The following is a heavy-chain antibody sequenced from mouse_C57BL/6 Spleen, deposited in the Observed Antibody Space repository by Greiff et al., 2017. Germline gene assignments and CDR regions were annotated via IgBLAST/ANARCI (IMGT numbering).Heavy chain of an antibody. CDR3: ARSGDGYYVWFAY. D-gene: IGHD2-3*01. CDR1: GYTFTDYN. V-gene: IGHV1-18*01. CDR2: INPNNGGT. Sequence: EVKLMESGPELVKPGASVKIPCKASGYTFTDYNMDWVKQSHGKSLEWIGDINPNNGGTIYNQKFKGKATLTVDKSSSTAYMELRSLTSEDTAVYYCARSGDGYYVWFAYWGQGTLVTVSA. J-gene: IGHJ3*01.